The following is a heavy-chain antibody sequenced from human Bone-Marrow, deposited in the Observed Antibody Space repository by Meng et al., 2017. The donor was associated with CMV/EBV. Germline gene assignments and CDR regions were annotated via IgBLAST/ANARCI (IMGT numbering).Heavy chain of an antibody. CDR2: ISSSSSYI. D-gene: IGHD3-22*01. CDR1: GFTFSSYS. J-gene: IGHJ6*02. V-gene: IGHV3-21*01. Sequence: LSLTCAASGFTFSSYSMNWVRQAPGKGLEWVSSISSSSSYIYYADSVKGRFTISRDNAKNSLYLQRNSLRAEDTAGYYCARDVSRGWYYGMDVWGQGTTVTVSS. CDR3: ARDVSRGWYYGMDV.